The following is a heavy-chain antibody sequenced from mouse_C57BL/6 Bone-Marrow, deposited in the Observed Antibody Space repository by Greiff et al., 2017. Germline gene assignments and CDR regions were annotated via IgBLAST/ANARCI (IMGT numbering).Heavy chain of an antibody. Sequence: EVMLVESGGGLVKPGGSLKLSCAASGFTFSDYGMHWVRQAPEKGLEWVVYISSGNSTIYYADTVKGRFTISRDNAKNTLFLQMTSLRAEDTAMYYCAKLLAYWGQGTLVTVSA. CDR2: ISSGNSTI. CDR3: AKLLAY. J-gene: IGHJ3*01. V-gene: IGHV5-17*01. CDR1: GFTFSDYG.